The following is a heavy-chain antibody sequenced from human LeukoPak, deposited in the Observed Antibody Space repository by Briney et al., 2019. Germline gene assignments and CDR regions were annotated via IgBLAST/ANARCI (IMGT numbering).Heavy chain of an antibody. J-gene: IGHJ4*02. Sequence: PSETLSLTCTVSGGSISSSSYYWGWIRQPPGKGPEWIGSIYYSGSTYYNPSLKSRVTISVDTSKNQFSLKLSSVTAADTAVYYCARIVYYDSSGYPVDWGQGTLVTVSS. CDR1: GGSISSSSYY. V-gene: IGHV4-39*07. D-gene: IGHD3-22*01. CDR3: ARIVYYDSSGYPVD. CDR2: IYYSGST.